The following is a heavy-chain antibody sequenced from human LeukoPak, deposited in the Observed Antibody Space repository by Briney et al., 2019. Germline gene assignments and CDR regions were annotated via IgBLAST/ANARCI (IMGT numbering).Heavy chain of an antibody. V-gene: IGHV4-38-2*02. CDR3: ATSGWYLLPGVY. CDR2: IYHSGST. Sequence: SETLSLTCTVSGYSISSGYYWGWIRQPPGTGLEWIGSIYHSGSTYYNPSLKSRVTISVDTSKNQFSLKLSSVTAADTAVYYCATSGWYLLPGVYWGQGTLVTVSS. D-gene: IGHD6-19*01. J-gene: IGHJ4*02. CDR1: GYSISSGYY.